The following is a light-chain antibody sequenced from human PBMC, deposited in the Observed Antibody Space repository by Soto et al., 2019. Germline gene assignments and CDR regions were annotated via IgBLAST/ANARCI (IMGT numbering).Light chain of an antibody. CDR1: SSNIGAGYD. J-gene: IGLJ1*01. Sequence: QSVLTQPPSVSGAPGQRVTISCTGSSSNIGAGYDVQWYQQLPGTTPKLLIYGNTNRPSGVPDRFSWSKSGTSASLAITGLQAEDEADYYCQSYDSSLSGYVFGTGTKVTVL. V-gene: IGLV1-40*01. CDR3: QSYDSSLSGYV. CDR2: GNT.